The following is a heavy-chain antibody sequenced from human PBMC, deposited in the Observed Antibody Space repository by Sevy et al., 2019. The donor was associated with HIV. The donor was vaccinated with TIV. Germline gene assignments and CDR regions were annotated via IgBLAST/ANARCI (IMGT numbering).Heavy chain of an antibody. CDR3: ARDQDHHFWIGKGSSFDY. Sequence: ASVKVSYKASGYTFTAFFIHWLRQAPGQGLEWMGMVDPSGTTSYAQTFQGRVTMTRDTSTSTVYMELYSLRSDDTAVYYCARDQDHHFWIGKGSSFDYWVQGTLVTVSS. J-gene: IGHJ4*02. CDR1: GYTFTAFF. CDR2: VDPSGTT. V-gene: IGHV1-46*01. D-gene: IGHD3-3*02.